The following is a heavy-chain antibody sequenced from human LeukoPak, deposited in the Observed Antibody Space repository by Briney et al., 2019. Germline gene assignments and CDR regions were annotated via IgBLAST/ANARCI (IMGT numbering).Heavy chain of an antibody. Sequence: ASVKVSCKASGYTFTGYYMHWVRQAPGQGLEWMGWINPKSGGTNYAQKFQGWVTMTRDTSISTAYMELSRLRSDDTAVYYCARGARRFGESYPYYWGQGTLVTVSS. V-gene: IGHV1-2*04. J-gene: IGHJ4*02. CDR1: GYTFTGYY. CDR3: ARGARRFGESYPYY. D-gene: IGHD3-10*01. CDR2: INPKSGGT.